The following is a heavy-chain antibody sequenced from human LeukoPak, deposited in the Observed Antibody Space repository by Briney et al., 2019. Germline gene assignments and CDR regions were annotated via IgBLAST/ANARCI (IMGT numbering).Heavy chain of an antibody. V-gene: IGHV3-23*01. CDR1: GFTFSSYA. CDR2: ISGSGGST. Sequence: GGSLRLSCAASGFTFSSYAMSWVRQAPGKGLEWVSAISGSGGSTYYADSVKGRFTISRDNSKNTLYLQMNSLRAEDTAVYYCAKDERYSSGWYPPEGYYFDYWGQRTLVTVSS. CDR3: AKDERYSSGWYPPEGYYFDY. D-gene: IGHD6-19*01. J-gene: IGHJ4*02.